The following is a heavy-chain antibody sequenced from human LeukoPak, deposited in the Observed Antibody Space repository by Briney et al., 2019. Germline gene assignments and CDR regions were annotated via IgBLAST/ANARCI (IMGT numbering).Heavy chain of an antibody. D-gene: IGHD3-10*01. CDR1: GGSISSSSYY. CDR3: ARHGQYGLARFDP. CDR2: IYYSGST. Sequence: SETLSLTCTVSGGSISSSSYYWGWIRQPPGKGLEWIGSIYYSGSTYYNPSLKSRVTISVDTSKNQFSLKLSSVTAADTAVYYCARHGQYGLARFDPWGQGTLVTVSS. V-gene: IGHV4-39*01. J-gene: IGHJ5*02.